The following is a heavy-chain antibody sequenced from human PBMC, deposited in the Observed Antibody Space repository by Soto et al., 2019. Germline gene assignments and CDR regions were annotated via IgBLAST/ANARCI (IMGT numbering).Heavy chain of an antibody. J-gene: IGHJ2*01. CDR1: GGSISSGDSY. Sequence: QLQLQESGPGLVKPSQTLSLTCTVSGGSISSGDSYWTWLRQPPGKGLAWIGYIHFSGSTSYNPSLQSRETISVDTSRTQFSLKLSSVTAAATAVYYCARAGSLRYWYFDVWGRGPLVTVSS. D-gene: IGHD3-10*01. CDR3: ARAGSLRYWYFDV. V-gene: IGHV4-30-4*01. CDR2: IHFSGST.